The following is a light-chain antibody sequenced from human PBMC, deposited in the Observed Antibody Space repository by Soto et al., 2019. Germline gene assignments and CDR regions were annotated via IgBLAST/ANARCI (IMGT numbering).Light chain of an antibody. J-gene: IGLJ1*01. Sequence: QSALTQPASVSGSPGQSITISCTGTSSDVGGYKYVSWYQQHPGKAPKLMIYEVSNRPSGVSNRFSGSKSGNMASLTISGLQAEDEADYYCSSYTSSSTLPYVFGTGTKLTVL. V-gene: IGLV2-14*01. CDR1: SSDVGGYKY. CDR3: SSYTSSSTLPYV. CDR2: EVS.